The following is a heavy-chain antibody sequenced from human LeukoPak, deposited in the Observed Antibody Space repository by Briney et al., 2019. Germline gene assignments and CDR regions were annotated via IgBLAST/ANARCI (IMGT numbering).Heavy chain of an antibody. CDR1: GFTFSSYA. J-gene: IGHJ4*02. CDR2: ISGSGGST. V-gene: IGHV3-23*01. Sequence: PGGSLRLSCAASGFTFSSYAMSWVRQAPGNGLEWVSAISGSGGSTYYADSVRGRFTIFRDNSKNTLYLQMNSLRAEDTAVYYCAKGCSGTNCHYWGQGTLVTVSS. D-gene: IGHD2-2*01. CDR3: AKGCSGTNCHY.